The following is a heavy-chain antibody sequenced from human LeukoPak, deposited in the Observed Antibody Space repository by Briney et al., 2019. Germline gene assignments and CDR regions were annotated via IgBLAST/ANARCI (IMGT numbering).Heavy chain of an antibody. CDR2: INPNNGDT. Sequence: ASVKVSCKASGYSFTSFYMHWVRQAPGQGLEWMGQINPNNGDTDYAQNFQGRVTMTRDTSISTAYVELSRLRSDDTAVYYCARRHMGYSYGYGYYFDYWGQGTLVTVSS. J-gene: IGHJ4*02. CDR3: ARRHMGYSYGYGYYFDY. V-gene: IGHV1-2*06. CDR1: GYSFTSFY. D-gene: IGHD5-18*01.